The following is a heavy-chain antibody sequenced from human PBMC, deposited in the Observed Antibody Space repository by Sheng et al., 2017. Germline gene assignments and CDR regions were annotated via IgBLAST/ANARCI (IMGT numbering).Heavy chain of an antibody. D-gene: IGHD5-18*01. V-gene: IGHV1-69*04. CDR1: GGTFSSYA. CDR3: ARGVRTAMAKHYYYYYYMDV. CDR2: IIPILGIA. Sequence: QVQLVQSGAEVKKPGSSVKVSCKASGGTFSSYAISWVRQAPGQGLEWMGGIIPILGIANYAQKFQGRVTITADKSTSTAYMELSSLRSEDTAVYYCARGVRTAMAKHYYYYYYMDVWGKGTTVTVSS. J-gene: IGHJ6*03.